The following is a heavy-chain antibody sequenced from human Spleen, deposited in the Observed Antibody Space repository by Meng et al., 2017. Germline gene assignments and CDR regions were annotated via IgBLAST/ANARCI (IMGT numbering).Heavy chain of an antibody. Sequence: GGSLRLSCAASGFTFSNAWMSWVRQAPGKGLEWVGRIKSKTDGGTTDYAAPVKGRFTISRDDSKNTLYLQMNSLKTEDTAVYYCAKVFGYCSDGTCHELYYGMDVWGQGTMVTVSS. CDR1: GFTFSNAW. J-gene: IGHJ6*02. CDR3: AKVFGYCSDGTCHELYYGMDV. D-gene: IGHD2-15*01. V-gene: IGHV3-15*01. CDR2: IKSKTDGGTT.